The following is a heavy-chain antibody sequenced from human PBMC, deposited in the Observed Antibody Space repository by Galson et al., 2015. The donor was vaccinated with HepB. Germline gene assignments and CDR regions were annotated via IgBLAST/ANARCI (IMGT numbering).Heavy chain of an antibody. V-gene: IGHV3-33*05. J-gene: IGHJ6*02. D-gene: IGHD5-18*01. CDR3: ARESGYSYGYRVGSYYYYGMDV. CDR1: GFTFSSYG. CDR2: ISYDGSNK. Sequence: SLRLSCAASGFTFSSYGMHWVRQAPGKGLEWVAVISYDGSNKYYADSVKGRFTISRDNSKNTLYLQMNSLRAEDTAVYYCARESGYSYGYRVGSYYYYGMDVWGQGTTVTVSS.